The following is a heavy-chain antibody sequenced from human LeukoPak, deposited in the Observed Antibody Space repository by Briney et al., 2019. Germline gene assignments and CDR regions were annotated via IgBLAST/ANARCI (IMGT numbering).Heavy chain of an antibody. V-gene: IGHV1-2*02. J-gene: IGHJ6*02. CDR1: GYTFTGYY. CDR2: INPNSGST. D-gene: IGHD2-2*01. Sequence: VASVKVSCKASGYTFTGYYMHWVRQAPGQGLEWMGWINPNSGSTNYAQKFQGRVTMTRDTSISTACMELSRLRSDDTAVYYCARDLGYCSSTSCYVSYYYGMDVWGQGTTVTVSS. CDR3: ARDLGYCSSTSCYVSYYYGMDV.